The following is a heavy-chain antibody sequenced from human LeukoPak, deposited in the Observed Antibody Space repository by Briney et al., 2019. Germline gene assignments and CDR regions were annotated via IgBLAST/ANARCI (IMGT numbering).Heavy chain of an antibody. CDR1: GGTFSSYA. CDR3: ARGYSNSLYYYYYYMDV. D-gene: IGHD4-11*01. Sequence: GASVKVSCKASGGTFSSYAISWVRQAPGQGLEWMGGIIPIFGTANYAQKFQGRVTITTDESTSTAYMELSSLRSEDTAVYYCARGYSNSLYYYYYYMDVWGKGTTVTVS. J-gene: IGHJ6*03. V-gene: IGHV1-69*05. CDR2: IIPIFGTA.